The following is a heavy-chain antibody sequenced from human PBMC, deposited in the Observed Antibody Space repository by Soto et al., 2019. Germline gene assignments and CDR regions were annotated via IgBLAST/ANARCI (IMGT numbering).Heavy chain of an antibody. V-gene: IGHV4-31*03. CDR1: GGSVSSGVYY. D-gene: IGHD3-22*01. J-gene: IGHJ3*02. Sequence: QVLLQESGPGLVKPSQTLSLTCTVSGGSVSSGVYYWSWIRQHAGKGLEWIGYIYYSGTTYYNPSLKSRVIISIDTSKNQFSLNLSSVTAADTAVYYCARVYDSTGYPAAGGAFDIWGQGTMVTVSS. CDR2: IYYSGTT. CDR3: ARVYDSTGYPAAGGAFDI.